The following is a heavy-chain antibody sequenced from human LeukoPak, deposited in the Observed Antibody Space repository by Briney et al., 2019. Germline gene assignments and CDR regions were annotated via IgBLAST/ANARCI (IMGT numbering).Heavy chain of an antibody. CDR1: GGSISSYY. V-gene: IGHV4-59*01. J-gene: IGHJ3*02. CDR2: IYHSGTN. Sequence: SETLSLTCTVSGGSISSYYWSWIRRPPGKGLEWIGYIYHSGTNKYNPSLQSRVTTSVDTSKNQFSLKLSSVTAADTAVYYCARRRKLGIVRTRDAIDIWGQGTMVTVSS. D-gene: IGHD7-27*01. CDR3: ARRRKLGIVRTRDAIDI.